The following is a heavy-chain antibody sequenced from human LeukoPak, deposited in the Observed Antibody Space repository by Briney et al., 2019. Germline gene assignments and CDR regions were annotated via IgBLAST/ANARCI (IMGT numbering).Heavy chain of an antibody. J-gene: IGHJ4*02. CDR2: ISSSSSCI. V-gene: IGHV3-21*01. Sequence: GGSLRLSCAASGFTFSSYSMNWVRQAPGKGLEWVSSISSSSSCIYYADSVKGRFTISRDNAKNSLYLQMNSLRAEDTAVYYCAREVSYRGYYFDYWGQGTLVTVSS. CDR1: GFTFSSYS. D-gene: IGHD1-14*01. CDR3: AREVSYRGYYFDY.